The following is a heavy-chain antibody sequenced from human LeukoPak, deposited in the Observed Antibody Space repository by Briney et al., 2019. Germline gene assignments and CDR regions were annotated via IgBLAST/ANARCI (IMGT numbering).Heavy chain of an antibody. V-gene: IGHV3-33*01. J-gene: IGHJ6*02. D-gene: IGHD3-10*01. CDR1: GFTFSSYG. CDR3: ARDRPPQGGVGYGSGSSGGMDV. CDR2: IWHDGSNK. Sequence: GRSLRLSCAASGFTFSSYGMHWVRQAPGKGLEWVAVIWHDGSNKYYADSVKGRFTISRDNSKNTLYLQMNSLRAEDTAVYYCARDRPPQGGVGYGSGSSGGMDVWGQGTTVTVSS.